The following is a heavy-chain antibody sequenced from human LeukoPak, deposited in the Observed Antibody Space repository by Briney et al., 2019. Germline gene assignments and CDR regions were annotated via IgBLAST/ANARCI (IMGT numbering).Heavy chain of an antibody. CDR2: ISAYNGNT. V-gene: IGHV1-18*01. J-gene: IGHJ6*02. Sequence: GASVKVSCKASGYTFTSYGISWVRQAPGQGLEWMGWISAYNGNTNYAQMLQGRVTMTTDTSTSTAYMELRSLRSDDTAVYYCARDAVTIDYYYYGMDVWGQGTTVTVSS. CDR1: GYTFTSYG. D-gene: IGHD4-11*01. CDR3: ARDAVTIDYYYYGMDV.